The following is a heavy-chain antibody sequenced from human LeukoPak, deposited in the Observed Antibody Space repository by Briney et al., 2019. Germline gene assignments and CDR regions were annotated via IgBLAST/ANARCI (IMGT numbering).Heavy chain of an antibody. CDR2: IDWDDDK. CDR3: ARIAAAGTGFDY. D-gene: IGHD6-13*01. J-gene: IGHJ4*02. CDR1: GFSLSTGGMC. Sequence: ESGPTLVNPTQTLTLTCTFSGFSLSTGGMCVSWIRQPPGKALEWLARIDWDDDKYYSTSLKTRLTISKDTSKNQVVLTMTNMDPVDTAMYYCARIAAAGTGFDYWGQGTLVTVSS. V-gene: IGHV2-70*11.